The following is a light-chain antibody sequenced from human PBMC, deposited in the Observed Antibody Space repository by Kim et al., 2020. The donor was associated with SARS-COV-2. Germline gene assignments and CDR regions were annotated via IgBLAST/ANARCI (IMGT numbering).Light chain of an antibody. J-gene: IGLJ2*01. V-gene: IGLV3-9*01. Sequence: SVALGQTARISCRRNNIGSKNVHCYQQKPGQAPVLVIYRDSNRPSGIPGRFSGSNSGNTATLTISRAQAGDEADYYCQVWDSSLVVFGGGTQLTVL. CDR2: RDS. CDR1: NIGSKN. CDR3: QVWDSSLVV.